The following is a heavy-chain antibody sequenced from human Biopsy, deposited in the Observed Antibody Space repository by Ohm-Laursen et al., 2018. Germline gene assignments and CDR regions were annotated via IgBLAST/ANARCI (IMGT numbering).Heavy chain of an antibody. J-gene: IGHJ4*02. Sequence: SLRLSCAASGFTFSDHGMNWVRQAPGKGLEWVASITSGSSYIYYADSVKGRFTISRDSSKNTLYLQMNSLRVEDTAVYYCARGPSGVATIGRGQGTLVTVSS. CDR2: ITSGSSYI. D-gene: IGHD5-24*01. CDR3: ARGPSGVATIG. V-gene: IGHV3-21*01. CDR1: GFTFSDHG.